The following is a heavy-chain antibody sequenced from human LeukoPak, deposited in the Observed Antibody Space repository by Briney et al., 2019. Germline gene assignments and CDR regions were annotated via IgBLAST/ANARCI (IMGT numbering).Heavy chain of an antibody. CDR1: GGTFSSYA. J-gene: IGHJ5*02. CDR3: ARVLTARPVVPAAIDVYNWFDP. Sequence: SVKVSCKASGGTFSSYAISWVRQAPGQGLEWMGRIIPILGIANYAQKFQGRVTITADKSTSTAYMELSSLRSEDTAVYYCARVLTARPVVPAAIDVYNWFDPWGQGTLVTVSS. CDR2: IIPILGIA. V-gene: IGHV1-69*04. D-gene: IGHD2-2*02.